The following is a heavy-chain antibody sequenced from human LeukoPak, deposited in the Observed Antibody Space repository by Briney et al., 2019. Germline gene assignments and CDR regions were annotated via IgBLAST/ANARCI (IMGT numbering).Heavy chain of an antibody. CDR1: GYSFTGYG. Sequence: ASVKVSCKASGYSFTGYGVSWVRQAPGQGLEWMGWISPYTGNTDYVQDLQGRVIMTADTSTNTVYMELRSLRSDDTAVYYCTREAEDLPGVITFLYWGQGTLVTVSS. J-gene: IGHJ4*02. V-gene: IGHV1-18*01. CDR3: TREAEDLPGVITFLY. D-gene: IGHD3-22*01. CDR2: ISPYTGNT.